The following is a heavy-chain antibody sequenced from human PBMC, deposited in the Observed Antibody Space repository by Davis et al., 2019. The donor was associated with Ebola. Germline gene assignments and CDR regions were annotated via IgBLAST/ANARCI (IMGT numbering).Heavy chain of an antibody. V-gene: IGHV1-69*04. Sequence: SVTVSCKASGGTFRSYAISWVRPAPGQGLEWMGRIIPILGISNYAQKLQGRVTITADKSTSTAYMELSSLRSEDTAVYYCAGGVRGELLPDYYYGMDVWGQGTTVTVSS. D-gene: IGHD1-26*01. CDR1: GGTFRSYA. J-gene: IGHJ6*02. CDR2: IIPILGIS. CDR3: AGGVRGELLPDYYYGMDV.